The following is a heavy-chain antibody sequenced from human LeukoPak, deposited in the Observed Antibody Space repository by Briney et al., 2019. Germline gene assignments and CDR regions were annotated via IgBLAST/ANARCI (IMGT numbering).Heavy chain of an antibody. CDR3: ARARSGLLEFDP. CDR2: FYYSGST. V-gene: IGHV4-59*01. CDR1: GGPISSYY. Sequence: PSETLSLTCTVSGGPISSYYWSWIRRPPGKGLGGFGYFYYSGSTNYNPSLKSRVTISVDTSKNQFSLKLSSVTAPDTAVYYCARARSGLLEFDPWGQGTLVTVSS. J-gene: IGHJ5*02. D-gene: IGHD2-15*01.